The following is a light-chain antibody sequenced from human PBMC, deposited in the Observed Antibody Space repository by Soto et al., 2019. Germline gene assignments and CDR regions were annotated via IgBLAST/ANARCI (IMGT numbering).Light chain of an antibody. CDR1: QSISSNY. Sequence: EIVLTQSPGTLSLSPGERATLSCRASQSISSNYLGWYRQKPGQAPRLLIYDTSSRATGIPDRFSGSGSGTDSTLTISRLEPEDFAVYYCQQYGNSPPFTFGQGTKLEI. J-gene: IGKJ2*01. CDR2: DTS. V-gene: IGKV3-20*01. CDR3: QQYGNSPPFT.